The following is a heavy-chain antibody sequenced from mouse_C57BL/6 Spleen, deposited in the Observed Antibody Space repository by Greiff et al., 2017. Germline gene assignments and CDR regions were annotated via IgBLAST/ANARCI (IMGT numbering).Heavy chain of an antibody. CDR1: GYTFTSYW. Sequence: QVQLQQPGAELVKPGASVKVSCKASGYTFTSYWMHWVKQRPGQGLEWIGRIHPSDSDTNYNQKFKGKATLTVDKSSSTAYMQLSRLTSDDSAVFYCAICYGYPYYAMDYWGQGTSVTVSS. CDR3: AICYGYPYYAMDY. D-gene: IGHD2-2*01. J-gene: IGHJ4*01. V-gene: IGHV1-74*01. CDR2: IHPSDSDT.